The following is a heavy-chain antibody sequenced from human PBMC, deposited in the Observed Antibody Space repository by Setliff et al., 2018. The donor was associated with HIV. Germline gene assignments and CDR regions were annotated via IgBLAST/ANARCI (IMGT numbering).Heavy chain of an antibody. J-gene: IGHJ4*02. V-gene: IGHV4-61*02. D-gene: IGHD6-19*01. CDR2: IYTSGST. CDR3: ARVGAVAGPSYYFDY. CDR1: GGSISSGSYY. Sequence: PSETLSLTCTVSGGSISSGSYYWNWIRQPAGKGLEWIGRIYTSGSTNYHPSLKIRVTISVDTSKNHISLKLSSVTAADTAVYYCARVGAVAGPSYYFDYWGQGTLVTVSS.